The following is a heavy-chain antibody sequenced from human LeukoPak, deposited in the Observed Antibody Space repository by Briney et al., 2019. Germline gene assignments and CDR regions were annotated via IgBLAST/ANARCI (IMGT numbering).Heavy chain of an antibody. CDR1: GYTFTSYA. D-gene: IGHD3-22*01. Sequence: ASVKVSCKASGYTFTSYAMNWVRQAPGQGLEWMGWINPNSGGTNYAQEFQGRVTMTRDTSISTAYMELSRLRSDDTAVYYCARGDSSGYYLTYYFDYWGQGTLVTVSS. V-gene: IGHV1-2*02. CDR3: ARGDSSGYYLTYYFDY. J-gene: IGHJ4*02. CDR2: INPNSGGT.